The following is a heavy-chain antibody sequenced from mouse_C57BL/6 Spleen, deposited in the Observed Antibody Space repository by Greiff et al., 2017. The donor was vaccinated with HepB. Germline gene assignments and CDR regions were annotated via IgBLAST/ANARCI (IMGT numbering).Heavy chain of an antibody. Sequence: EVNVVESGGGLVQPGGSLKLSCAASGFTFSDYGMAWVRQAPRKGPEWVAFISNLAYSIYYADTVTGRFTISRENAKNTLYLEMSSLRSEDTAMYYCARLGDYLDYWGQGTTLTVSS. CDR3: ARLGDYLDY. J-gene: IGHJ2*01. CDR1: GFTFSDYG. CDR2: ISNLAYSI. V-gene: IGHV5-15*01.